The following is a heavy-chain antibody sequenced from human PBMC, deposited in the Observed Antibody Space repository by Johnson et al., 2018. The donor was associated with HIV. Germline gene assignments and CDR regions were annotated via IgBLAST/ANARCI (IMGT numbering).Heavy chain of an antibody. V-gene: IGHV3-20*04. CDR2: INWNGGST. Sequence: MLLVESGGGVVRPGGSLRLSCAASGFTFDDYGMSWVRQAPWKGLEWVSGINWNGGSTGYADSVKGRFTISRDNAKNSLHRQMNSLRAEDTALYYCARVIGYDSSGKAFDIWGRGTMVTVSS. J-gene: IGHJ3*02. D-gene: IGHD3-22*01. CDR3: ARVIGYDSSGKAFDI. CDR1: GFTFDDYG.